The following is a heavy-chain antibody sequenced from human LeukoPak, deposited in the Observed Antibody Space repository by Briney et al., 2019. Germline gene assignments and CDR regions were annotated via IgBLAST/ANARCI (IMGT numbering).Heavy chain of an antibody. V-gene: IGHV5-51*01. D-gene: IGHD1-26*01. Sequence: GESLKISCKGSGYSFTSYWIGWVRQLPGRGLEWMGIIYPGVSSTTYTPSFQGQVTISADRSITTAYLQWSSLKASDTAMYYCATGLWWDLYYWGQGTPVTVSS. CDR3: ATGLWWDLYY. CDR2: IYPGVSST. J-gene: IGHJ4*02. CDR1: GYSFTSYW.